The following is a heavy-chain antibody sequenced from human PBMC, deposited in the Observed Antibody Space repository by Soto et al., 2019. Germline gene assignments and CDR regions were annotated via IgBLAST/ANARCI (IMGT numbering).Heavy chain of an antibody. Sequence: QVQLVQSGAEEKKPGSSVTVSCKASGGTFGNSAISWVRQAPGQELEWKGGIIPIFPTPDYAKKFQGRVTITADESTGTAYMELTRLRSEDTDVYYCARDKDRQQLGGNYYCGIDVWGQGTTVTVSS. J-gene: IGHJ6*02. V-gene: IGHV1-69*12. CDR3: ARDKDRQQLGGNYYCGIDV. D-gene: IGHD3-3*02. CDR2: IIPIFPTP. CDR1: GGTFGNSA.